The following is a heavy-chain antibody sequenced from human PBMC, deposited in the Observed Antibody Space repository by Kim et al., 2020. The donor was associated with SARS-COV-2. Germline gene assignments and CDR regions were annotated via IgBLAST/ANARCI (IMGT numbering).Heavy chain of an antibody. J-gene: IGHJ3*02. D-gene: IGHD1-7*01. V-gene: IGHV3-30*02. CDR3: ANIPATYNWNLTPRGDAFDI. Sequence: RFTISRDNSKDTLYLQMNSLSAEDTAVYYCANIPATYNWNLTPRGDAFDIWGQGTMVTVSS.